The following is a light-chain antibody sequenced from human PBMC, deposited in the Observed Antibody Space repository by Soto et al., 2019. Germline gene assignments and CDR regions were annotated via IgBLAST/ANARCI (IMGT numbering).Light chain of an antibody. CDR1: RSNIQSNT. CDR3: CSYADGQTLA. CDR2: HVV. V-gene: IGLV1-44*01. Sequence: QSVLTQPPSASGTPGQRVIISCSGSRSNIQSNTVNWYQQYPGKAPKLLIYHVVQRPSGVPDRFSGSKSGTTASLIISGLQAEDEADYFCCSYADGQTLAFGGGTKVTVL. J-gene: IGLJ2*01.